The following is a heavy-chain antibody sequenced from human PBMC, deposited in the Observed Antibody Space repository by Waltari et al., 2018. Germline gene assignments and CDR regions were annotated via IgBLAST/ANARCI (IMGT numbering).Heavy chain of an antibody. CDR1: GFTFSSYW. D-gene: IGHD4-17*01. CDR2: INRDGSST. V-gene: IGHV3-74*01. J-gene: IGHJ4*02. Sequence: EVQLVESGGGLVQPGGSLRLSCAASGFTFSSYWMHWVRQAPGKGLVWFSRINRDGSSTSYADSVKGRFTISRDNAKNTLYLQMNSLRAEDTAVYYCARGDRYTYDYGDYLDYWGQGTLVTVSS. CDR3: ARGDRYTYDYGDYLDY.